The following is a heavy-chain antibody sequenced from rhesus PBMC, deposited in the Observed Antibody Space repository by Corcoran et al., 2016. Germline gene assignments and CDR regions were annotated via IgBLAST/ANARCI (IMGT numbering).Heavy chain of an antibody. CDR3: ARRGSYSGIDD. V-gene: IGHV4-73*01. J-gene: IGHJ4*01. Sequence: QVQLQQWGEGLVKPSETLSLTCAVYGGSISGYYYWSWIRQPPGKGLEWIGYISGSSGSTYYNPSLKSRVTISKDTSKNQFSLKLSSVTAADTAVYYCARRGSYSGIDDWGQGVLVTVSS. CDR2: ISGSSGST. CDR1: GGSISGYYY. D-gene: IGHD3-16*01.